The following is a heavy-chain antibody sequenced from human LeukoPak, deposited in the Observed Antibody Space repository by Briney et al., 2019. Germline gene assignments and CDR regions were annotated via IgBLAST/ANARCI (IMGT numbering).Heavy chain of an antibody. CDR3: ARIHRPGIAAAGWFDP. V-gene: IGHV4-39*07. D-gene: IGHD6-13*01. J-gene: IGHJ5*02. Sequence: SETLSLTCTVSGDSINSSLYYWGWLRQPPGKGPEWIGTVHYSGRPLYHRSLKSRVAISGETSKNQFSLKLSSVTAADTAVYYCARIHRPGIAAAGWFDPWGQGTLVTVSS. CDR1: GDSINSSLYY. CDR2: VHYSGRP.